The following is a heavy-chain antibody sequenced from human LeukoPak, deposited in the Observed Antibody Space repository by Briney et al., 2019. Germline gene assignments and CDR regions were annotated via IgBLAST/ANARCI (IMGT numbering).Heavy chain of an antibody. CDR2: IHYSGST. CDR3: ARHEGDRYNFWYFDV. CDR1: VGSISRHY. D-gene: IGHD5-24*01. V-gene: IGHV4-59*08. Sequence: PSETLPLPSTVCVGSISRHYWTWIRQPPGKGLEWIGYIHYSGSTNYNPSLKSRGTISVDTAKNQFSLRLSSVTAADTAVYYCARHEGDRYNFWYFDVWGRSNPFSASS. J-gene: IGHJ2*01.